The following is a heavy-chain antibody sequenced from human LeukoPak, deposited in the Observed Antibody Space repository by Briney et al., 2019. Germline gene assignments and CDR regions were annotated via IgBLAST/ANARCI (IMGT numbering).Heavy chain of an antibody. V-gene: IGHV4-59*08. CDR3: ARGGDIYYDSGGYYYVYYFDS. CDR1: GASISTYY. J-gene: IGHJ4*02. Sequence: SETLSLTCTVSGASISTYYWSWIRQPPGKGLEWIGYIHYSGTTNYSPSFKSRVTISAGASKSQFSLKLSSVTAADTAVYYCARGGDIYYDSGGYYYVYYFDSWGQGTLVTVSS. D-gene: IGHD3-22*01. CDR2: IHYSGTT.